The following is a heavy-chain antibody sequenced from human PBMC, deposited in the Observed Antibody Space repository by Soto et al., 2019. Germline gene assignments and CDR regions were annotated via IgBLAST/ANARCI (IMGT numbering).Heavy chain of an antibody. CDR1: GGSLSGYY. Sequence: QVQLKQWGAGLLKPSETLSRTCAVYGGSLSGYYWSWIRQAPGEGLEWIGEINHSGSTNYNPSLNSRVTLAVETAKNRFALELRPVAAADTAVYYCGRLGGGYDFWSGKYYYNGIDVWGQGTTVTVSS. CDR2: INHSGST. V-gene: IGHV4-34*01. D-gene: IGHD3-3*01. J-gene: IGHJ6*02. CDR3: GRLGGGYDFWSGKYYYNGIDV.